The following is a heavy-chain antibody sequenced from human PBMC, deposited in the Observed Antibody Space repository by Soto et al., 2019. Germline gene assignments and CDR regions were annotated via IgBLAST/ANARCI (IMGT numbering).Heavy chain of an antibody. CDR2: ISFDGSKA. CDR3: AMKHYADDSVTGFQYCNYYGRAV. J-gene: IGHJ6*02. Sequence: QVQLVESGGGVVQPGRSLRLSCAASGFIFSSFGMHWVRQAPGKGLEWVAVISFDGSKAYYADSVKGRFTLSRDNSNNTLCVQMNCLGAEDAPMSYCAMKHYADDSVTGFQYCNYYGRAVWGEGTTGTDS. V-gene: IGHV3-30*03. CDR1: GFIFSSFG. D-gene: IGHD3-9*01.